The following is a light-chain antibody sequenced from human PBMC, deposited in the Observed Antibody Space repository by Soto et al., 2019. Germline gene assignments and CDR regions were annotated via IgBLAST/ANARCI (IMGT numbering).Light chain of an antibody. CDR3: SSYAGSNNLV. CDR2: EVS. V-gene: IGLV2-8*01. J-gene: IGLJ1*01. Sequence: VLTQPASLSASPGQAIALSFSGKSNDVGHFNYVSWYQQHPGKAPKLMIYEVSKRPSGVPDRFSGSKSGNTASLTVSGLQAEDEADYYCSSYAGSNNLVFGTGTRSPS. CDR1: SNDVGHFNY.